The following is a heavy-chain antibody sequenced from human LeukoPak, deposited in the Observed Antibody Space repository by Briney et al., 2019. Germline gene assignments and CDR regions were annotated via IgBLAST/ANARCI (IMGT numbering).Heavy chain of an antibody. V-gene: IGHV3-30*18. D-gene: IGHD3-10*01. J-gene: IGHJ3*02. CDR3: AKEGHYYGSGPEGTFDI. CDR1: GFTFSNYD. Sequence: GGSLRFSCAASGFTFSNYDMPWVRQAPGKGLGWVASISYDGSNQYYGDSVKGRFTISRDNSKNTLYLQMNSLRAEDTAVYYCAKEGHYYGSGPEGTFDIWGQGTMVTVSS. CDR2: ISYDGSNQ.